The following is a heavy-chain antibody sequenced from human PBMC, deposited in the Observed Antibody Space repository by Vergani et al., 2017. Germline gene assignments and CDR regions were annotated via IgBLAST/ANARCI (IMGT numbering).Heavy chain of an antibody. CDR1: GFTFDDYA. J-gene: IGHJ4*02. Sequence: EVQLVESGGGLVQPGRSLRLSCAASGFTFDDYAMHWVRQAPGKSLEWVSGISWNSGSIGYADSVKGRFTISRDNAKNSLYLQMNSLRAEDTALYYCAKDMGSSGLYSYWGQGTLVTVSS. CDR2: ISWNSGSI. D-gene: IGHD6-19*01. V-gene: IGHV3-9*01. CDR3: AKDMGSSGLYSY.